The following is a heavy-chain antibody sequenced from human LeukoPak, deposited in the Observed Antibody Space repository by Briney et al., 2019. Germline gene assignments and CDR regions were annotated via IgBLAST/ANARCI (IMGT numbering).Heavy chain of an antibody. Sequence: GGSLRLSCAASGFTLGRYGMHWVRQAPRKGLEWVALISYDGSKEYYGDSVKGRFTISRDNSKNTLYLQMNSLRAEDTAVYYCAKDQGYTYGHSFDYWGQGTLVTVYS. CDR1: GFTLGRYG. V-gene: IGHV3-30*18. J-gene: IGHJ4*02. CDR3: AKDQGYTYGHSFDY. D-gene: IGHD5-18*01. CDR2: ISYDGSKE.